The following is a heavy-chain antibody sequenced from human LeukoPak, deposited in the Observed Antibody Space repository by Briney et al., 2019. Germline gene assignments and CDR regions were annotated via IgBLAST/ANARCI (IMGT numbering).Heavy chain of an antibody. CDR3: DP. V-gene: IGHV7-4-1*01. Sequence: ASVKVSCKASGYTFTSYAMNWVRQAPGQGLEWMGWINTNTGNPTYAQGLTGRFVFSLDTSVSTAYYCAREELAAADPYNWFDPWGQGTLVTVSS. CDR2: INTNTGNP. CDR1: GYTFTSYA. J-gene: IGHJ5*02. D-gene: IGHD6-13*01.